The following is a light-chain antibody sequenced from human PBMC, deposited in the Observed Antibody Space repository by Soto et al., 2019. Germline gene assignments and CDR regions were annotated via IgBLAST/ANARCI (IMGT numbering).Light chain of an antibody. Sequence: EIVTTQSPTALTVSPGERATLSGRASQSVSINLAWYQQKPGQAPRLLISGASTRATGFPARFSGSGSGTEFTLTINSLQSEDSAVYYCQQYNNWPPVTFGGGVKVDI. CDR3: QQYNNWPPVT. V-gene: IGKV3-15*01. J-gene: IGKJ4*01. CDR2: GAS. CDR1: QSVSIN.